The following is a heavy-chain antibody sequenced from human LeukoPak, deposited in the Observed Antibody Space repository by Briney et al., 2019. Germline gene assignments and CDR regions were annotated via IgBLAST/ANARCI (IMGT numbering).Heavy chain of an antibody. J-gene: IGHJ4*02. Sequence: PGGSLRLSCAASGFTFSSYGMHWVRQAPGKGLEWVAFIRYDGSNKYYADSVKGRFTISRDNSKNTLYLQMNSLRAEDTAVYYCAKEKGITSSAVYYWGQGTLVTVSS. V-gene: IGHV3-30*02. CDR3: AKEKGITSSAVYY. CDR1: GFTFSSYG. CDR2: IRYDGSNK. D-gene: IGHD3-10*01.